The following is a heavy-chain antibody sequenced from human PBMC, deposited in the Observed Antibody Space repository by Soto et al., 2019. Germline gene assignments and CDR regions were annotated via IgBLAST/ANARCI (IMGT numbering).Heavy chain of an antibody. CDR1: GYTFTSYG. CDR2: ISAYNGNT. V-gene: IGHV1-18*01. Sequence: QVQLVQSGAEVKKPGASVKVSCKASGYTFTSYGISWVRQAPGQGLEWMGWISAYNGNTNYAQKLQGRVTMTTDTSTSTAYRELRSLRSDDTAVYYCARLAQLVPSHWYFDLWGRGTLVTVSS. J-gene: IGHJ2*01. D-gene: IGHD6-13*01. CDR3: ARLAQLVPSHWYFDL.